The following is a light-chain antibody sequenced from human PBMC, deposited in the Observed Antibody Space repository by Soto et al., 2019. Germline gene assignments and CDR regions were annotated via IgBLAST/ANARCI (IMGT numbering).Light chain of an antibody. J-gene: IGLJ3*02. CDR1: SSNIGTNT. Sequence: QSVLTQPPSASGTPGQRVSISCSGGSSNIGTNTVNWYQHLPGTAPKLLIFSNDERPSGVPDRFSGSKSGTSASLAISGLQSDDEADYYCSSYAGTNTLVFGGGT. CDR2: SND. CDR3: SSYAGTNTLV. V-gene: IGLV1-44*01.